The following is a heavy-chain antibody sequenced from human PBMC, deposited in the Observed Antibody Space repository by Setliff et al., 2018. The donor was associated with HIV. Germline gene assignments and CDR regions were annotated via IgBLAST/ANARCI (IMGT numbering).Heavy chain of an antibody. V-gene: IGHV4-39*07. D-gene: IGHD3-22*01. CDR2: IYYSGST. CDR3: ARGLTVHDNFDI. CDR1: GASTSSNTYS. Sequence: KASETLSLTCTVSGASTSSNTYSWVWIRQPPGKGLEWIGSIYYSGSTYYNPSLKSRVTISGDTSKNQFSLKLCSVAAADTAVYYCARGLTVHDNFDIWGQGTMVTVSS. J-gene: IGHJ3*02.